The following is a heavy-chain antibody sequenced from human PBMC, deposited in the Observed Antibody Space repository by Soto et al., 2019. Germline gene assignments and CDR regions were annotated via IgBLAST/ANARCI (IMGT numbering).Heavy chain of an antibody. Sequence: QVQLQEPVPGLVKHSETLSLTCTVSGGSISTYYWSWIRQPPGKGLLCIGYIYYTGSTNYNPSLMRRVTRSVDTSESEFSLRLSSVTAADTAIYYCARGRDWLDYWGQGTLVTV. CDR2: IYYTGST. CDR3: ARGRDWLDY. D-gene: IGHD3-9*01. J-gene: IGHJ4*02. V-gene: IGHV4-59*01. CDR1: GGSISTYY.